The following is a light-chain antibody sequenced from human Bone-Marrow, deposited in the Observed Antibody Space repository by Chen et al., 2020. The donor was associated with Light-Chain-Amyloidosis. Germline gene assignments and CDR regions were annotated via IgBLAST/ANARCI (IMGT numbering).Light chain of an antibody. V-gene: IGLV3-21*02. CDR2: DDS. Sequence: SYVLTQPSSVSVAPGQTATIACGGNNIGSKSVHWYQQTPGQAPLLVVYDDSDRPSGIPERLSGSNSGNTATLTISRVEAGDEADYYCQVWDRSSERPVFGGGTKLTVL. CDR3: QVWDRSSERPV. J-gene: IGLJ3*02. CDR1: NIGSKS.